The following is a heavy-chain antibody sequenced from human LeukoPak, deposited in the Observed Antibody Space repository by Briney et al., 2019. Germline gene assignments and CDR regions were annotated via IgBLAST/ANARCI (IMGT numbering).Heavy chain of an antibody. CDR3: VKFGVDYDMGV. V-gene: IGHV4-59*01. D-gene: IGHD3-16*01. CDR2: IHYSGRA. J-gene: IGHJ6*02. Sequence: SETLSLTCTVSGDSISGSYWTWVRQPPGQGLEWIGQIHYSGRADYNPSLKRRITISVDTSKNQMSLTLTTVTAADTAIYYCVKFGVDYDMGVWGQGTTVTVSS. CDR1: GDSISGSY.